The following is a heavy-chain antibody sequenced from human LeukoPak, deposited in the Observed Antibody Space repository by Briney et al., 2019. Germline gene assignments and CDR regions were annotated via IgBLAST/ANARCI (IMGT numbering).Heavy chain of an antibody. Sequence: GGSLRLSCAASGFTFSSYWMHWFRQAPGKGLVWVSRINPDGGSTAYADSVKGRFTISRDNAKNTLYLQMNSMRVEDTAVYYCTRGQQLVGDWGQGTLVTVSS. CDR2: INPDGGST. D-gene: IGHD6-13*01. CDR1: GFTFSSYW. J-gene: IGHJ4*02. V-gene: IGHV3-74*01. CDR3: TRGQQLVGD.